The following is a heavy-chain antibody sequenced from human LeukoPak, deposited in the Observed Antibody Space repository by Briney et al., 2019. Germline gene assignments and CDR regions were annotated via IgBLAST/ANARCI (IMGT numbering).Heavy chain of an antibody. V-gene: IGHV4-31*03. CDR1: GGSISSGGYY. CDR3: ARGRSPVWVDY. J-gene: IGHJ4*02. D-gene: IGHD7-27*01. Sequence: PSETLSLTCTVSGGSISSGGYYWSWIRQHPGKGLEWIGYIYYSGSTYYNPSLKSRATISVDTSKNQFSLKLSSVTAADTAVYYCARGRSPVWVDYWGQGTLVTVSS. CDR2: IYYSGST.